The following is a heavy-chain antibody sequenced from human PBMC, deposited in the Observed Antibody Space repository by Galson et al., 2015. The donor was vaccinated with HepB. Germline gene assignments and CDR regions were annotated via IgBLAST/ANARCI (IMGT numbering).Heavy chain of an antibody. V-gene: IGHV1-2*06. J-gene: IGHJ3*02. CDR3: ARANRPSMITFGGVSRGAFDI. CDR2: INPNSGGT. CDR1: GYTFTGYY. Sequence: SVKVSCKASGYTFTGYYMHWVRQAPGQGLEWMGRINPNSGGTNYAQKFQGRVTMTRDTSISTAYMELSRLRSADTAVYYCARANRPSMITFGGVSRGAFDIWCQGTMVTVSS. D-gene: IGHD3-16*01.